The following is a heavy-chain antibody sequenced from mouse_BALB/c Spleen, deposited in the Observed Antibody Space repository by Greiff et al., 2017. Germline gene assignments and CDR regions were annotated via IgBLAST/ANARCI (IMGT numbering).Heavy chain of an antibody. J-gene: IGHJ3*01. CDR3: AKNYYGSSYTWFAY. V-gene: IGHV2-5-1*01. CDR1: GFSLTSYG. CDR2: IWRGGST. Sequence: QVQLKESGPSLVQPSQSLSITCTVSGFSLTSYGVHWVRQSPGKGLEWLGVIWRGGSTDYNAAFMSRLSITKDNSKSQVFFKMNSLQADDTAIYYCAKNYYGSSYTWFAYWGQGTLVTVSA. D-gene: IGHD1-1*01.